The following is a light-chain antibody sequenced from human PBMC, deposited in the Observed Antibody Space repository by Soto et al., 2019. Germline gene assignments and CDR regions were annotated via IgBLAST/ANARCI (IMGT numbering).Light chain of an antibody. V-gene: IGLV2-14*03. J-gene: IGLJ3*02. CDR2: DVS. Sequence: QSALTQPASVSGSPGQSITISCTGTSSDVGAYNYVSWYQQHPGKAAKLIIYDVSNRPSGVSNRFSGSKSGNTASLTISGLQAEDEADYYCSSYTSSSSWVFGGGTKLTVL. CDR1: SSDVGAYNY. CDR3: SSYTSSSSWV.